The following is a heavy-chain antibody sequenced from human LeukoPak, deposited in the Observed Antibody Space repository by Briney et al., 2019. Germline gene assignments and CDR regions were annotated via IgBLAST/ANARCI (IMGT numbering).Heavy chain of an antibody. CDR2: IHHSGST. Sequence: SETLSLTCVVSGYSISSGYYWGWIRPPPGKGLEWIGSIHHSGSTYYNPSLKSRVTMSVDTSKNQFSLKLSSVTAADTAVYFCARRAVGATDYWGQGTLVTVSS. V-gene: IGHV4-38-2*01. D-gene: IGHD1-26*01. CDR1: GYSISSGYY. CDR3: ARRAVGATDY. J-gene: IGHJ4*02.